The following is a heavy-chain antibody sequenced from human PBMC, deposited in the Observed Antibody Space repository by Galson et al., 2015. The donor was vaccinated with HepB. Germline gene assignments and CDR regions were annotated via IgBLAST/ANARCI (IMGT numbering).Heavy chain of an antibody. D-gene: IGHD3-22*01. CDR1: GFTFTNYA. V-gene: IGHV3-30*04. CDR3: AREPRTRRYYYDSSTYGPVDY. CDR2: TSYDEMYK. Sequence: SLRLSCAASGFTFTNYAMHWVRQAPGTGLEWVAVTSYDEMYKYYTDSVRGRFTISRDNSKNTLYLQMNSLRTEDTAVYYCAREPRTRRYYYDSSTYGPVDYWGQGSLVTVSS. J-gene: IGHJ4*02.